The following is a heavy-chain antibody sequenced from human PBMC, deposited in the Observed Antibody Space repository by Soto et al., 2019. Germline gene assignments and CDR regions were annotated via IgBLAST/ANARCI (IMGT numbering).Heavy chain of an antibody. D-gene: IGHD6-13*01. CDR2: INHSGST. CDR3: ARGGGVAAAGTSGAFVI. CDR1: GGSFSGYY. J-gene: IGHJ3*02. Sequence: QVQLQQWGAGLLKPSETLSLTCAVYGGSFSGYYWSWIRQPPGKGLEWIGEINHSGSTNYNPSLKSRVTISVDTSKNQFSLKLSSVTAADTAVYYCARGGGVAAAGTSGAFVIWGQGTMVTVSS. V-gene: IGHV4-34*01.